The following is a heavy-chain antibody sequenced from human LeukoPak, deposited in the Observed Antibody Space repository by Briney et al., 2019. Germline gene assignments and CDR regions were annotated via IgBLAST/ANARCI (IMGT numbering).Heavy chain of an antibody. J-gene: IGHJ4*02. D-gene: IGHD6-19*01. CDR2: IFSRGGA. CDR1: GGSITGFF. Sequence: SETLSLTCAVSGGSITGFFWTWLRQPAGEGLQYIGRIFSRGGANYNPSLQSRVAMSVDTSQNLFSLKLTSVTAADTAVYFCARVATPDVSSPLDFWGQGILVTVSS. V-gene: IGHV4-4*07. CDR3: ARVATPDVSSPLDF.